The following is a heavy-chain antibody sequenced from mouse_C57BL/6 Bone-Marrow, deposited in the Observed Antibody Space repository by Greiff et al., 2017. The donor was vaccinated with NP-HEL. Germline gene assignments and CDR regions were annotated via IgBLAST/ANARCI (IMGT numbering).Heavy chain of an antibody. J-gene: IGHJ4*01. D-gene: IGHD1-1*01. Sequence: QSGTVLARPGASVKMSCKTSGYTFTSYWMHWVKQRPGQGLEWIGAIYPGNSDTSYNQKFKGKAKLTAITSASTAYMELSSLTNEDAAVYYCTRVLLRFSSMDYWGQGTSVTVSS. CDR2: IYPGNSDT. V-gene: IGHV1-5*01. CDR3: TRVLLRFSSMDY. CDR1: GYTFTSYW.